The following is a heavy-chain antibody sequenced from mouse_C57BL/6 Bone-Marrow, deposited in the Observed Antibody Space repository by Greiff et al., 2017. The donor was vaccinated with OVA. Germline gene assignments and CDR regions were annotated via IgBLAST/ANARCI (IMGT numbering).Heavy chain of an antibody. CDR2: INPSSGYT. CDR1: GYTFTSYT. CDR3: ATPMRFAY. Sequence: VQLVESGAELARPGASVKMSCKASGYTFTSYTMHWVKQRPGQGLEWIGYINPSSGYTKYNQKFKDKATLTADKSSSTAYMQLSSLTSEDSAVYYCATPMRFAYWGQGTLVTVSA. V-gene: IGHV1-4*01. D-gene: IGHD2-3*01. J-gene: IGHJ3*01.